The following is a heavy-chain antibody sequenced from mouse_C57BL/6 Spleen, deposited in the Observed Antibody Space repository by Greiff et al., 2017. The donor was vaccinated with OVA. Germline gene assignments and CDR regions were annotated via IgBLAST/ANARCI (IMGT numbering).Heavy chain of an antibody. D-gene: IGHD1-1*01. CDR1: GYAFSSSW. J-gene: IGHJ1*03. Sequence: VQLVESGPELVKPGASVKISCKASGYAFSSSWMNWVKQRPGKGLEWIGRIYPGDGDTNYNGKFKGKATLTADKSSSTAYMQLSSLTSEDSAVYFCARGDYYGRNWYFDVWGTGTTVTVSS. CDR2: IYPGDGDT. V-gene: IGHV1-82*01. CDR3: ARGDYYGRNWYFDV.